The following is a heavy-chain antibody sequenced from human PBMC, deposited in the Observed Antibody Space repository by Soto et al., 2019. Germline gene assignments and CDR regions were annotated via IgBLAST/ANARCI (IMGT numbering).Heavy chain of an antibody. J-gene: IGHJ6*02. V-gene: IGHV1-69*13. CDR3: ARGYSSSSLPHYYGMDV. CDR1: GGTFSSYA. Sequence: ASVKVSCKASGGTFSSYAISWVRQAPGQGLEWMGGIIPIFGTANYAQKFQGRVTITADESTSTAYMELSSLRSEDTAVYYCARGYSSSSLPHYYGMDVWGQGTTVTSP. CDR2: IIPIFGTA. D-gene: IGHD6-6*01.